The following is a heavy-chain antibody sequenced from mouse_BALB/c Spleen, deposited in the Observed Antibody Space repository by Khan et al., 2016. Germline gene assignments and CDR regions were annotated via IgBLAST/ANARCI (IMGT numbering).Heavy chain of an antibody. D-gene: IGHD3-2*02. V-gene: IGHV1-9*01. Sequence: QVQLQQSGAELMKPGASVKISCKATGYTFSSYWIEWVKQRPGHGLEWIGEILPGSDSTNYDEKFKSKATFTGGTSTITALMQLNSLTSDDSADYYCASPRLLFVYWCQGTTLTVS. J-gene: IGHJ2*01. CDR2: ILPGSDST. CDR1: GYTFSSYW. CDR3: ASPRLLFVY.